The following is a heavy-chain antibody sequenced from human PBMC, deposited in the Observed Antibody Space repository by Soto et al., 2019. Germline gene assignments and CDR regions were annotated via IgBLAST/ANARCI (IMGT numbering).Heavy chain of an antibody. J-gene: IGHJ4*02. CDR3: ARLPRDTFPTADDLDS. CDR1: GDTFTSYA. Sequence: SVKVSCKAAGDTFTSYAMQWVRQAPGQGLEWMGWIIAGNGTANYSQKFQGRLTVTADGSTNTAYMELNSLTSDDTPVYYCARLPRDTFPTADDLDSWGQGTLVTVSS. V-gene: IGHV1-3*01. CDR2: IIAGNGTA. D-gene: IGHD4-4*01.